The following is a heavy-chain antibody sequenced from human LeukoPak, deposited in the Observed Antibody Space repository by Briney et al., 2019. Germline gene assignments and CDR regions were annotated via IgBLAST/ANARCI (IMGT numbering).Heavy chain of an antibody. D-gene: IGHD1-20*01. V-gene: IGHV3-33*06. J-gene: IGHJ4*02. CDR1: GFTFSSYG. Sequence: GGSLRLSCAASGFTFSSYGMHWVRQAPGKGLEWVAVIWYDGSNKYYADSVKGRFTISRDNSKNTLYLQMNSLRAEDTAVYYCAKDYDWNHAYYFDYWGQGTLVTVSS. CDR2: IWYDGSNK. CDR3: AKDYDWNHAYYFDY.